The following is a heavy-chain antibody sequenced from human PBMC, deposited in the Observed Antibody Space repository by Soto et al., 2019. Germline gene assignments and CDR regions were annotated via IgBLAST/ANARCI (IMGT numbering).Heavy chain of an antibody. Sequence: GGSLRLSCAASGFTFSSYAMSWVRQAPGKGLVWVSGIDSDGSSTCYADSVKGRFTISRDNAKNTLYLQMNSLRAEDTAVYYCAKSNWFDPWGQGTLVTVSS. CDR1: GFTFSSYA. V-gene: IGHV3-74*01. CDR2: IDSDGSST. J-gene: IGHJ5*02. CDR3: AKSNWFDP.